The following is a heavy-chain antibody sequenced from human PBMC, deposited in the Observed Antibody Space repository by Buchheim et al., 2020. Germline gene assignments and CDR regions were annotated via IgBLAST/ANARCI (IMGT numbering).Heavy chain of an antibody. CDR1: GGSFTGHY. J-gene: IGHJ4*02. V-gene: IGHV4-34*02. D-gene: IGHD6-13*01. CDR3: ATVTRAAAGKRGFDY. CDR2: INDSGST. Sequence: QVQLQQWGAGLLKPSETLSLTCAVYGGSFTGHYWSWIRQPPGKGLEWIGEINDSGSTDYNPSLKSRITISPDTSKNQFSLKLTSVTAAYTAVYYCATVTRAAAGKRGFDYWGQGTL.